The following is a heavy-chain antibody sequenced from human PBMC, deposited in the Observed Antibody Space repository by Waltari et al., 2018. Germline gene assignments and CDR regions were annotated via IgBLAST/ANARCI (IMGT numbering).Heavy chain of an antibody. D-gene: IGHD6-13*01. V-gene: IGHV1-69*01. J-gene: IGHJ3*02. CDR1: GYTFTGYY. Sequence: QVQLVQSGAEVKKPGASVKVSCKASGYTFTGYYMHWVRQAPGQGLEWMGWINPIFGTANYAQKFQGRVTITADESTSTAYMELSSLRSEDTAVYYCARDGITAAGTTGDAFDIWGQGTMVTVSS. CDR2: INPIFGTA. CDR3: ARDGITAAGTTGDAFDI.